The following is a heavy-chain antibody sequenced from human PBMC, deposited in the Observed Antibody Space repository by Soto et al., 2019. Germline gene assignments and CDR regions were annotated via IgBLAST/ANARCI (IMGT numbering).Heavy chain of an antibody. D-gene: IGHD6-19*01. Sequence: EVQLVESGGGLVQPGGSLRLSCAASGFTFSSYSMIWVRQPPGKGLECISYIDSGGTTIYQTDSVKGRFTISRDNAKNSLYLQMNSLRGEDTAVYYCARRTSGWYSGYWGLGTLVTVSS. CDR1: GFTFSSYS. CDR2: IDSGGTTI. J-gene: IGHJ4*02. V-gene: IGHV3-48*01. CDR3: ARRTSGWYSGY.